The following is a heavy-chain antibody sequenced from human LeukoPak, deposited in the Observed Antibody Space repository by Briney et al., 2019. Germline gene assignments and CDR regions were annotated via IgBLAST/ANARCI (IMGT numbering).Heavy chain of an antibody. Sequence: SETLSLTCSVSGGSISSSSYYWGWIRQPPGKGLEWIGSIYYSGSTYYNPSLKSRVTISVDTSKNQFSLKLSSVTAADTAVYYCARERAARDYDFWSGYYGSYYYYYMDVWGKGTTVTVSS. CDR2: IYYSGST. V-gene: IGHV4-39*07. CDR3: ARERAARDYDFWSGYYGSYYYYYMDV. D-gene: IGHD3-3*01. J-gene: IGHJ6*03. CDR1: GGSISSSSYY.